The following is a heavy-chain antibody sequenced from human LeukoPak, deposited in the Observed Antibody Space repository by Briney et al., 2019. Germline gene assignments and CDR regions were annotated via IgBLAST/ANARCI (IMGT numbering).Heavy chain of an antibody. V-gene: IGHV3-7*03. Sequence: GGSLRLSWAASGFTFSNYWMTWVRQAPVKGLEWVANIRQYGSEKYYVDSVKGRFTISRDNAKNSLYLQMNSLRAEDTAVYYCARSGPIDIWGQGTMVTVSS. CDR1: GFTFSNYW. J-gene: IGHJ3*02. CDR3: ARSGPIDI. D-gene: IGHD6-25*01. CDR2: IRQYGSEK.